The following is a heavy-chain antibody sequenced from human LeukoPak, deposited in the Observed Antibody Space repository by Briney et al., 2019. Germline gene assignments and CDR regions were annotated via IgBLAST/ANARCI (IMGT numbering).Heavy chain of an antibody. D-gene: IGHD6-13*01. V-gene: IGHV4-4*02. CDR1: GGSISSSNW. Sequence: PSETLSLTCAVSGGSISSSNWWSWVRQPPGKGLEWIGEIYHSGSTNYNPSLKSRVTISVDKSKNQFSLKLSSVTAADTAVYYCARRRQIRAAAGPRPYYYYYMGVWGKGTTVTISS. CDR2: IYHSGST. J-gene: IGHJ6*03. CDR3: ARRRQIRAAAGPRPYYYYYMGV.